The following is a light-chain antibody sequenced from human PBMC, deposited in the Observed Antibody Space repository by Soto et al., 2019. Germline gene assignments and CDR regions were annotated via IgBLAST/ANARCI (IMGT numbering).Light chain of an antibody. CDR1: QSVSSTY. Sequence: EIVLTQSPGTLSLSPGERATLSCRASQSVSSTYLAWYHQKPGQAPRLLIYGASSRAAGIPDRFSGSGSGTDLTLTISRLETEDFAVYYCQQYGSSPGTFGQGTKVEIK. J-gene: IGKJ1*01. CDR2: GAS. V-gene: IGKV3-20*01. CDR3: QQYGSSPGT.